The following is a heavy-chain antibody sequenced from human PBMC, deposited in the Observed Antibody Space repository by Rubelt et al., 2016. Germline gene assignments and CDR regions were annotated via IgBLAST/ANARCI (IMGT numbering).Heavy chain of an antibody. J-gene: IGHJ5*02. Sequence: QVQLQQWGAGLLKPSETLSLTCAVYGGSFSGYYWSWIRQPPGKGLEWIGEINHSGSANYNPSLKSRVSISVDTSKNQFSLMLTSVTAADTAVYYCARRIAVAGGRFDPWGQGTLVTVSS. V-gene: IGHV4-34*01. CDR3: ARRIAVAGGRFDP. CDR2: INHSGSA. D-gene: IGHD6-13*01. CDR1: GGSFSGYY.